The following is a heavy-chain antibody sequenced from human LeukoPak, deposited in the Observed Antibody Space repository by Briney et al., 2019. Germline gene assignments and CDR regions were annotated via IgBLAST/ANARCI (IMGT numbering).Heavy chain of an antibody. J-gene: IGHJ4*02. Sequence: PSETLSLTCTVSGGSISSYYWSWIRQPPGKGLEWIGYIYYSGSTNYNPSLKSRVTISVDTSKNQFSLKLSSVTAADTAVYYCARLGMTTVTTSPLFDYWGQGTLVTVSS. CDR1: GGSISSYY. CDR3: ARLGMTTVTTSPLFDY. CDR2: IYYSGST. D-gene: IGHD4-17*01. V-gene: IGHV4-59*08.